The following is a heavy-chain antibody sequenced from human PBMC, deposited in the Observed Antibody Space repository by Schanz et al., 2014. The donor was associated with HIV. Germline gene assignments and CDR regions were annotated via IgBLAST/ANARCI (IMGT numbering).Heavy chain of an antibody. Sequence: QVQLVESGGGVVQPGMSLTLSCAASGFTFSNFGMHWVRQAPGKGLEWVALISYDGRNKNYSDSAKGRFTISRDNSRNTLYLEMNSLRADDTAVYYCAKDEYYYGSGSYIYFYYGMDVWGQGTTVTVSS. J-gene: IGHJ6*02. CDR3: AKDEYYYGSGSYIYFYYGMDV. V-gene: IGHV3-30*18. CDR2: ISYDGRNK. D-gene: IGHD3-10*01. CDR1: GFTFSNFG.